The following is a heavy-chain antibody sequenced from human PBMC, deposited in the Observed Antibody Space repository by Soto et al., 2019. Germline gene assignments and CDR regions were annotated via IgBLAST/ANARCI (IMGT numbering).Heavy chain of an antibody. CDR2: IYYSGST. D-gene: IGHD3-10*01. CDR1: GGSISSYY. Sequence: SETLSLTCTVSGGSISSYYWSWIRQPPGKGLEWIGYIYYSGSTNYNPSLKSRVTTSVDTSKNQFSLKLSSVTAADTAVYYCASLGGAGFGEPYYYYGMDVWGQGTTVTVSS. J-gene: IGHJ6*02. CDR3: ASLGGAGFGEPYYYYGMDV. V-gene: IGHV4-59*01.